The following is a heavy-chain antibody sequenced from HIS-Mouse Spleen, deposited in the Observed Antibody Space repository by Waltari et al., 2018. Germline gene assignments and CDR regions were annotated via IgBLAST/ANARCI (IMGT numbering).Heavy chain of an antibody. Sequence: QVQLVESGGGVVQPWRSLRPSCAASGFTFRCFALHWVRQAPGKGLEWVAVISYDGSNKYYADSVKGRFTISRDNSKNTLYLQMNSLRAEDTAVYYCARGPLANWGYRAFDIWGQGTMVTVSS. CDR1: GFTFRCFA. CDR3: ARGPLANWGYRAFDI. J-gene: IGHJ3*02. D-gene: IGHD7-27*01. CDR2: ISYDGSNK. V-gene: IGHV3-30-3*01.